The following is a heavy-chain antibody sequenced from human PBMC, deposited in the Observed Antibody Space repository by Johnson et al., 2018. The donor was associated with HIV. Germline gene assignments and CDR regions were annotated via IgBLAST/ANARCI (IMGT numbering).Heavy chain of an antibody. V-gene: IGHV3-15*01. D-gene: IGHD4-23*01. CDR2: IKSKTDGGTT. J-gene: IGHJ3*02. Sequence: VQLVESGGGLVKPGGSLRLSCAASGFTFSNAWMSWVRQAPGKGLEWVGCIKSKTDGGTTDYAAPVKGRFTISRDDSKNTLYLQMNSLKTEDTAVYYCTTPGGTRWCFAFDIWGQGTMVTVSS. CDR3: TTPGGTRWCFAFDI. CDR1: GFTFSNAW.